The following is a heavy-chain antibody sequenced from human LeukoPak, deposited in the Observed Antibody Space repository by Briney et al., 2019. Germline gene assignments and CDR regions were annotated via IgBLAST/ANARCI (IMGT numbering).Heavy chain of an antibody. V-gene: IGHV3-64D*09. CDR3: VKDRWIDY. D-gene: IGHD4-23*01. CDR1: GFTFSTFA. Sequence: GGSLRLSCSVSGFTFSTFAMHWVPQAPEKGLEYVSSISSIGGSIYYADSVKGRFTISRDNSKNTLYLQMSSLRAEDTAIYYCVKDRWIDYWGQGTLVTVSS. J-gene: IGHJ4*02. CDR2: ISSIGGSI.